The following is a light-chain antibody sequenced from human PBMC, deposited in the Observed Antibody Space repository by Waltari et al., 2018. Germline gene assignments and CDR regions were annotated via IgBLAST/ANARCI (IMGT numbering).Light chain of an antibody. J-gene: IGLJ3*02. CDR1: GSNIGAGYD. V-gene: IGLV1-40*01. Sequence: QSVLTQPPSVSGAPGQRVTISCTGSGSNIGAGYDVHWYQQLPRAAPKLLISGGPVRPFGVPARCFGSTSGTSASLAITGLQAEDEADYYCQSYDTSLSVVFGGGTKLTVL. CDR3: QSYDTSLSVV. CDR2: GGP.